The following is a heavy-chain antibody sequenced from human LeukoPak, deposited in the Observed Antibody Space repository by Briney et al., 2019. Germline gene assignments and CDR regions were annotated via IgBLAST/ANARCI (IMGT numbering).Heavy chain of an antibody. CDR1: GYTFTSYA. D-gene: IGHD6-19*01. CDR3: ARAGGSGSGYSSGWYYDY. CDR2: INAGNGNT. Sequence: GASVKVSCKASGYTFTSYAMHWVRQAPGQRLEWMGWINAGNGNTKYSQKFQGRVTITRDTSASTAYMEPSSLRSEDTAVYYCARAGGSGSGYSSGWYYDYWGQGTLVTVSS. J-gene: IGHJ4*02. V-gene: IGHV1-3*01.